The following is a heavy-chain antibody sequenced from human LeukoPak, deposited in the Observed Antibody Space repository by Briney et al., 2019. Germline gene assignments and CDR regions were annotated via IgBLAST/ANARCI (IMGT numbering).Heavy chain of an antibody. V-gene: IGHV3-33*06. CDR1: GFTFSSYG. J-gene: IGHJ4*02. CDR2: IWYDGSNK. D-gene: IGHD1-26*01. Sequence: GGSLRLSCAASGFTFSSYGMHWVRQAPGKGLEWVAVIWYDGSNKYYADSVKGRFTISRDNSKNTLYLQMSGLRAEDTAVYFCAKTRGWSSGADYWGQGTLVTVSS. CDR3: AKTRGWSSGADY.